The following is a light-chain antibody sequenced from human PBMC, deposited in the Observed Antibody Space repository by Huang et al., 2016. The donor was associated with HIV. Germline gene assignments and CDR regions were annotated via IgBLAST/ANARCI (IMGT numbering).Light chain of an antibody. CDR2: AAS. CDR3: QQTYSAVT. J-gene: IGKJ1*01. V-gene: IGKV1-39*01. Sequence: DIQMTQSPSSLSASVGDRVTITCRASQTINTYLNWYHQKPGKAPKLLIYAASSLQSGVPSRFSGSGSGTEFTLTISSLQLEDFATYYCQQTYSAVTFGQGTKVEIK. CDR1: QTINTY.